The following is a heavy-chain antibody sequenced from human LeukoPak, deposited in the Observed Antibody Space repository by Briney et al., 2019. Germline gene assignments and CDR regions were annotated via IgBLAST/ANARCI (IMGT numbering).Heavy chain of an antibody. V-gene: IGHV3-23*01. Sequence: PGGSLRLSCAASGFTFSSYAMSWVRQAPGKGLEWVSAISGSGGSTYYADSVKGRFTISRDNSKNTLYLQMNSLRAEDTAVYYCAKDRDRMNTGGVVPAWGQGTLVTVSS. D-gene: IGHD2-2*01. CDR3: AKDRDRMNTGGVVPA. J-gene: IGHJ5*02. CDR2: ISGSGGST. CDR1: GFTFSSYA.